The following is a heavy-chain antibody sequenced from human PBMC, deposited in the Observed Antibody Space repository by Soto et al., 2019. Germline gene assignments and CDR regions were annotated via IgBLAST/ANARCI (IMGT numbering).Heavy chain of an antibody. Sequence: SETLSLTCVVSGYSISSGYYWAWVRQPPGKELEWIGSIYHSGKTYYKPSLRSRITVSVDTSKNQFSMKLISVTAADTAVYYCARDKRVTMIGGWFDPWGQGPLVTLSS. CDR2: IYHSGKT. D-gene: IGHD3-22*01. J-gene: IGHJ5*02. CDR3: ARDKRVTMIGGWFDP. CDR1: GYSISSGYY. V-gene: IGHV4-38-2*02.